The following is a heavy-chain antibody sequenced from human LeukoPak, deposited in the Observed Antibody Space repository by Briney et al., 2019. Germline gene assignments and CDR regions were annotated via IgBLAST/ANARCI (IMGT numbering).Heavy chain of an antibody. Sequence: SETLSLTCTVSGGSISSYYWSWIRQPPGTGLEWMGNIYYSGSTNYNSSLKSRVTISVDTSKNQISLKLRSVTAADTAVYYCARKGVSDLYYFDSWGQGTLVTVSS. V-gene: IGHV4-59*08. J-gene: IGHJ4*02. D-gene: IGHD3-16*01. CDR1: GGSISSYY. CDR3: ARKGVSDLYYFDS. CDR2: IYYSGST.